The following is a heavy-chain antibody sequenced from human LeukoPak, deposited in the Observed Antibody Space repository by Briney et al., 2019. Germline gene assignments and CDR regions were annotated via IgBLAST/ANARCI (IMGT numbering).Heavy chain of an antibody. V-gene: IGHV4-31*03. D-gene: IGHD2-15*01. CDR3: ARDVGGIYCSGGSCYSDGVDV. J-gene: IGHJ6*02. Sequence: PSETLSLTCTVSGGSISTGGYYWSWIRQHPGKGLEWIGYIYYSGSTSYNPSLKSRITMSVDTSKNQFSLKLTSVTAADTAVYYCARDVGGIYCSGGSCYSDGVDVWGQGTTVTVSS. CDR1: GGSISTGGYY. CDR2: IYYSGST.